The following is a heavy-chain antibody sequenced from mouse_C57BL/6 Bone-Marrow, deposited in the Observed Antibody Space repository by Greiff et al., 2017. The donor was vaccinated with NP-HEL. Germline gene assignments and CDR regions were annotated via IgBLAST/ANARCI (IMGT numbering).Heavy chain of an antibody. V-gene: IGHV5-6*01. Sequence: EVKVVESGGDLVKPGGSLKLSCAASGFTFSSYGMSWVRQTPDKRLEWVATISSGGSYTYYPDSVKGRFTISRDNAKNTLYLQMSSLKSEDTAMYYCARTTVVMDYWGQGTSVTVSS. CDR1: GFTFSSYG. J-gene: IGHJ4*01. CDR2: ISSGGSYT. D-gene: IGHD1-1*01. CDR3: ARTTVVMDY.